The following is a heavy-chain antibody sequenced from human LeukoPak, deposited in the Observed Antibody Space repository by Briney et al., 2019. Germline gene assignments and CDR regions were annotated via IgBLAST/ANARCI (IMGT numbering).Heavy chain of an antibody. CDR3: ARGGPYCSSTSCYYLGPIDY. CDR1: GFTFSSYS. V-gene: IGHV3-21*01. CDR2: ISSSSSYI. J-gene: IGHJ4*02. D-gene: IGHD2-2*01. Sequence: GGSLRLSCAASGFTFSSYSMNWVRQAPGKGLEWVSSISSSSSYIYYADSVKGRFTISRDNAKNSLYLQMNSLRAEDTAVYYCARGGPYCSSTSCYYLGPIDYWGQGTLVTASS.